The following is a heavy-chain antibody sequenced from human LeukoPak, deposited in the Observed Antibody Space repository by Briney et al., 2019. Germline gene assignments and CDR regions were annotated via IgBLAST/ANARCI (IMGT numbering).Heavy chain of an antibody. CDR3: ARGDIVVVVAATEGGGWFDP. Sequence: ASVKVSCKASGYTFTSYYMHWVRQAPGQGLEWMGIINPSGGSTSYAQKFQGRVTMTRDMSTSTVYMELSSLRSEDTAVYYCARGDIVVVVAATEGGGWFDPWGQGTLVIVSS. CDR1: GYTFTSYY. V-gene: IGHV1-46*01. CDR2: INPSGGST. J-gene: IGHJ5*02. D-gene: IGHD2-15*01.